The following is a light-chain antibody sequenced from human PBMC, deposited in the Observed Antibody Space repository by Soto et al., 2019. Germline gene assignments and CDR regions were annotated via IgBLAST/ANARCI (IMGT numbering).Light chain of an antibody. CDR1: QSISTY. Sequence: DLQMTQSPSSLSASVGDRVTITCRASQSISTYLNWYQQKPGKAPKLLIYGVFNLESGVPSRFSGSGSGTDFTLTISSLQPEDFAVYYCQQSYSTPPTFGQGTKVEIK. CDR3: QQSYSTPPT. V-gene: IGKV1-39*01. J-gene: IGKJ2*01. CDR2: GVF.